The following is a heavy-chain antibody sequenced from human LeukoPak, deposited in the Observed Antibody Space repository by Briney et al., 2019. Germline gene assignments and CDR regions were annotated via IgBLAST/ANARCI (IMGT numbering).Heavy chain of an antibody. Sequence: SETLSLTCTVSGGSISSSSYYWGWIRQPPGKGLEWIGSIYYSGSTYYNPSLKSRVTISVDTSKNQFSLKLSSVTAADTAVYYCARGRGYSSGWLKRGGYYFDYWGQGTLVTVSS. V-gene: IGHV4-39*07. D-gene: IGHD6-19*01. CDR1: GGSISSSSYY. CDR2: IYYSGST. CDR3: ARGRGYSSGWLKRGGYYFDY. J-gene: IGHJ4*02.